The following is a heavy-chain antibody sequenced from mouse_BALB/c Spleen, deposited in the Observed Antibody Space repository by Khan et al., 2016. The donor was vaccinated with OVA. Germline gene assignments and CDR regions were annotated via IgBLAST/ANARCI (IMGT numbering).Heavy chain of an antibody. Sequence: QIQLVQSGPELKKPGETVKISCKASGYTFTNYGMNWVKQAPGKGLKWMGWINTYTEEPTYADDFKGRFAFSLETSASTAYLQINNLKNEDTATYFCASGGYWYFDVWGAWTTVTVSS. J-gene: IGHJ1*01. CDR3: ASGGYWYFDV. V-gene: IGHV9-3-1*01. D-gene: IGHD1-1*02. CDR2: INTYTEEP. CDR1: GYTFTNYG.